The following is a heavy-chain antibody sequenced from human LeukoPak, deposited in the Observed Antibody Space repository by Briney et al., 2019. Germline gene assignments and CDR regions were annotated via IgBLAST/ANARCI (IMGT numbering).Heavy chain of an antibody. Sequence: SETLSLTCAVYGGSFSGYYWSWIRQPPGKGLEWIGEINHSGSTNYNPSLKSRVTISVDTSKNHFSLKLSSVTAADTAVYYCARARATGAFDYWGQGTLVTVSS. V-gene: IGHV4-34*01. J-gene: IGHJ4*02. CDR3: ARARATGAFDY. D-gene: IGHD5-12*01. CDR2: INHSGST. CDR1: GGSFSGYY.